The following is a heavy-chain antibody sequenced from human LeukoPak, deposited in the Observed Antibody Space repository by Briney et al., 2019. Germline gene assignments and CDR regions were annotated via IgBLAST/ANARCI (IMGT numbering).Heavy chain of an antibody. CDR3: ATRRMVAIFRYWYFDL. Sequence: ASVKVSCKASVYTFTSYDINWVRQATGQGLECMGWMNPNSGNTGYAQKFQGRVTMTRNTSISTAYMELSSLRSEDTAVYYCATRRMVAIFRYWYFDLWGRGTLVTVSS. J-gene: IGHJ2*01. CDR1: VYTFTSYD. D-gene: IGHD5-12*01. CDR2: MNPNSGNT. V-gene: IGHV1-8*01.